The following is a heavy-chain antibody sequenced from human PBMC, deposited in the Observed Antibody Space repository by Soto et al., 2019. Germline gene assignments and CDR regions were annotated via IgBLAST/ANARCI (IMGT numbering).Heavy chain of an antibody. D-gene: IGHD6-13*01. CDR2: INHSGST. V-gene: IGHV4-34*01. CDR3: AREEAAAWKTWFAP. CDR1: GGSFSGYY. Sequence: SETLSLTCAVYGGSFSGYYWSWIRQPPGKGLEWIGEINHSGSTNYNPSLKSRVTISVDTSKNQFSLKLSPVTAADTAVYYCAREEAAAWKTWFAPGGKGPLVTVPS. J-gene: IGHJ5*02.